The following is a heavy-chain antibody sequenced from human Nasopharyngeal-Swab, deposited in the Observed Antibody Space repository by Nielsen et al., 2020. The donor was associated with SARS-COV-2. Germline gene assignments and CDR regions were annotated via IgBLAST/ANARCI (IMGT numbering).Heavy chain of an antibody. CDR2: IIPIFGTA. D-gene: IGHD6-19*01. CDR3: ATGQQWLVQWFDP. CDR1: GGTFSSYA. J-gene: IGHJ5*02. V-gene: IGHV1-69*06. Sequence: VKVSCKASGGTFSSYAISWVRQAPGQGLEWMGGIIPIFGTAIYAQKFQGRVTMTEDTSTDTAYMELSSLRSEDTAVYYCATGQQWLVQWFDPWGQGTLVTVSS.